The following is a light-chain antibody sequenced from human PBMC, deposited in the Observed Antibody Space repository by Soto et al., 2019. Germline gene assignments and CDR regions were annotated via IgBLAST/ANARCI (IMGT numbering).Light chain of an antibody. CDR2: RAS. CDR1: QSLLFIDGNSY. V-gene: IGKV2-30*01. J-gene: IGKJ2*01. CDR3: MQGKHWPPVT. Sequence: DVVMTQSPLSLPVTLGEPASISCRSSQSLLFIDGNSYLSWFQQRPGQSPRRLIYRASNRDSGVPDRFSGSGSGSDFTLKISRVEAEDVGFYYCMQGKHWPPVTFGQGTKLEIK.